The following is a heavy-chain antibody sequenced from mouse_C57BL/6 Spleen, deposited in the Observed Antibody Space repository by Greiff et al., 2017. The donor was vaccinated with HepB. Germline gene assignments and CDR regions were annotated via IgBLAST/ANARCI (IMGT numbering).Heavy chain of an antibody. CDR2: ISNGGGST. Sequence: EVNVVESGGGLVQPGGSLKLSCAASGFTFSDYYMYWVRQTPEKRLEWVAYISNGGGSTYYPDTVKGRFTISRDNAKNTLYLQMSRLKSEDTAMYYCARPYSNYWYFDVWGTGTTVTVSS. CDR3: ARPYSNYWYFDV. D-gene: IGHD2-5*01. CDR1: GFTFSDYY. V-gene: IGHV5-12*01. J-gene: IGHJ1*03.